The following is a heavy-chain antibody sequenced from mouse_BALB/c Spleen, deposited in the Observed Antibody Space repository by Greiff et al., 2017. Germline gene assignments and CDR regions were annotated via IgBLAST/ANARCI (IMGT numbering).Heavy chain of an antibody. V-gene: IGHV1-63*02. D-gene: IGHD2-4*01. J-gene: IGHJ3*01. Sequence: VQLQQSGAELVRPGTSVKISCKASGYTFTNYWLGWVKQRPGHGLEWIGDIYPGGGYTNYNEKFKGKATLTADTSSSTAYMQLSSLTSEDSAVYFCARSRDYDGFAYWGQGTLVTVSA. CDR1: GYTFTNYW. CDR3: ARSRDYDGFAY. CDR2: IYPGGGYT.